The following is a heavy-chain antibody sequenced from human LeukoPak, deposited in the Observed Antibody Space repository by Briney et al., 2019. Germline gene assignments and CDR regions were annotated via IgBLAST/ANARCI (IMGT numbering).Heavy chain of an antibody. CDR3: ARRTSLLLAYFDY. CDR2: IYYSGST. V-gene: IGHV4-59*08. Sequence: SETLSLTCTVSGGSISSYYWSWIRQPPGKGLEWIGYIYYSGSTNYNPSLKSRVTISVDTSKNQFSLKLSSVTAADTAVYYCARRTSLLLAYFDYWGQGTLVTVSS. J-gene: IGHJ4*02. CDR1: GGSISSYY. D-gene: IGHD2-15*01.